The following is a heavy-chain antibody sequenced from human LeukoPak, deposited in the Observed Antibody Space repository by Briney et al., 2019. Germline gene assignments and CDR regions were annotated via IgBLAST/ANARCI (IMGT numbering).Heavy chain of an antibody. CDR2: INTNTGNP. CDR3: ATTGYSYDYDGAFNI. D-gene: IGHD5-18*01. Sequence: ASVKVSWKASGYTFTSYVMNWVRQAAGQGLEWMGWINTNTGNPTYAQGFTGRFVFSLDTSVSTAYLQISSLKAEDTAVYYCATTGYSYDYDGAFNIWGQGTMVTVSS. CDR1: GYTFTSYV. J-gene: IGHJ3*02. V-gene: IGHV7-4-1*02.